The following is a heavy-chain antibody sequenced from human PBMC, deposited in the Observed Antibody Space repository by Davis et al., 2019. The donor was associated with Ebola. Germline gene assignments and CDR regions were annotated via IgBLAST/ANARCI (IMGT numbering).Heavy chain of an antibody. D-gene: IGHD3-16*02. CDR1: GFTFSGSA. Sequence: GESLKISCAASGFTFSGSAMHWVRQASGKGLEWVGRIRSKANSYATAYAASVKGRFTISRDNAKNSLYLQMNSLRAEDTAVYYCARQIYVWGSYRYGVVDDYWGQGTLVTVSS. CDR3: ARQIYVWGSYRYGVVDDY. V-gene: IGHV3-73*01. J-gene: IGHJ4*02. CDR2: IRSKANSYAT.